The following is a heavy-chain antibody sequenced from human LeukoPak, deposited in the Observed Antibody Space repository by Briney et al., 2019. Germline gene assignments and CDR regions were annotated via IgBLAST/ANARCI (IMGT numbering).Heavy chain of an antibody. Sequence: GGSLRLSCAASGFTFRSYSMNWVPQAPGKGLEWVSSISSSSSYLYYADSVKGRFTISRDNAKNSLYLQMNSLRAEDTAVYYCARDRPTTVTSFDYWGQGTLVTVSS. CDR1: GFTFRSYS. D-gene: IGHD4-17*01. CDR2: ISSSSSYL. V-gene: IGHV3-21*01. J-gene: IGHJ4*02. CDR3: ARDRPTTVTSFDY.